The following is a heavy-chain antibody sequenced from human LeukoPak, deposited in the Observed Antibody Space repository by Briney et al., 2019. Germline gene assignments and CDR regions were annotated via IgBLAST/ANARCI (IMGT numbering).Heavy chain of an antibody. CDR3: ARDLQLGGLYYVDV. D-gene: IGHD5-18*01. CDR2: INSDGSST. CDR1: GFTFSSYA. J-gene: IGHJ6*03. Sequence: GGSLRLSCAASGFTFSSYAMSWVRQAPGKGLVWVSRINSDGSSTSYADSVKGRFTISRDNAKNTLYLQMNSLRAEDTAVYYCARDLQLGGLYYVDVWGKGTAVTISS. V-gene: IGHV3-74*01.